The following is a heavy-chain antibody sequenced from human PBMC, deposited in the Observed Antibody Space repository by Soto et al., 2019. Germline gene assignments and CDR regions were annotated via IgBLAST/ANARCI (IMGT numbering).Heavy chain of an antibody. CDR3: ARGSSYYGPRGYYGMDV. Sequence: GSGPTLVNPTQTLTLTCTFSGFSLSTSGMCVSWIRQPPGKALEWLALIDWDDDKYYSTSLKTRLTISKDTSKNQVVLTMTNMDPVDTATYYCARGSSYYGPRGYYGMDVWGQGTTVTVSS. D-gene: IGHD3-10*01. CDR2: IDWDDDK. V-gene: IGHV2-70*01. J-gene: IGHJ6*02. CDR1: GFSLSTSGMC.